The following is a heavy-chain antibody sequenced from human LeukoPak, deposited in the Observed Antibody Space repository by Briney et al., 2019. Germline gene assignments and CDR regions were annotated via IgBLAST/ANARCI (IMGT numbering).Heavy chain of an antibody. CDR2: INPNSGGT. Sequence: ASVKVSCNASRYTFTGYYMHWVRQAPGQGLEWMGWINPNSGGTNYAQKFQGRVTMTRDTSISTAYMELSRLRSDDTAVYYCARAGTIDDAFDIWGQGTMVTVSS. J-gene: IGHJ3*02. V-gene: IGHV1-2*02. D-gene: IGHD1-14*01. CDR1: RYTFTGYY. CDR3: ARAGTIDDAFDI.